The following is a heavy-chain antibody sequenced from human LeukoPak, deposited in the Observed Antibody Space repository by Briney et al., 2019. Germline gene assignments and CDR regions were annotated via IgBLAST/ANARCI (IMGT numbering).Heavy chain of an antibody. CDR2: INPNSGGT. J-gene: IGHJ5*02. CDR3: ASPEAAAGSENWFDP. Sequence: ASVKVSCKASGYTFTGYYMHWVRQAPGQGLEWMGWINPNSGGTNYAQKFQGRVTMTRDTSISTAYMELSRLRSDDTAVYYCASPEAAAGSENWFDPWGQGTLVTVSS. D-gene: IGHD6-13*01. CDR1: GYTFTGYY. V-gene: IGHV1-2*02.